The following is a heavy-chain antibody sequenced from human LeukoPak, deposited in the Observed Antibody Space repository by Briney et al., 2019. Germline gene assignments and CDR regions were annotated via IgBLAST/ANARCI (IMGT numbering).Heavy chain of an antibody. CDR1: GGSFSGYY. V-gene: IGHV4-34*01. D-gene: IGHD6-19*01. CDR2: INHSGST. J-gene: IGHJ4*02. CDR3: ARYSSGWYRVDY. Sequence: SETLSLTCAVYGGSFSGYYWSWIRQPPGKGLEWIGEINHSGSTYYNPSLKSRVTISGDTSKNQFSLKLSSVTAADTAVYYCARYSSGWYRVDYWGQGTLVTVSS.